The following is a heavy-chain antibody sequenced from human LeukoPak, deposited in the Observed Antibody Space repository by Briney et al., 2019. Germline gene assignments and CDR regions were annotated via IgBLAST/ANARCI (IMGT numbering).Heavy chain of an antibody. V-gene: IGHV4-31*03. D-gene: IGHD1-26*01. CDR1: GGSISSGGYY. Sequence: SETLSLICTVSGGSISSGGYYWSWIRQHPGKGLEWIGYIYYSGSTYYNPSLKSRVTISVDTSKNQFSLKLSSVTAADTAVYYCARGGVKGSYEKYNWFDPWGQGTLVTVSS. CDR2: IYYSGST. CDR3: ARGGVKGSYEKYNWFDP. J-gene: IGHJ5*02.